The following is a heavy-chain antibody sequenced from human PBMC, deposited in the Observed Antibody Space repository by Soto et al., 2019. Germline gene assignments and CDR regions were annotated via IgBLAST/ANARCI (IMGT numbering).Heavy chain of an antibody. V-gene: IGHV3-23*01. J-gene: IGHJ6*02. CDR2: ISVTGADT. CDR1: GFTFSSYA. Sequence: GGSLRLSCAASGFTFSSYAMTWVRQVPGKGLEWVSTISVTGADTDYADSVKGRFTISRDNSKNTLYLQMNSLRAEDTAVYYCAHYGDYGFDYYKGMDVWGQGTTVTVSS. D-gene: IGHD4-17*01. CDR3: AHYGDYGFDYYKGMDV.